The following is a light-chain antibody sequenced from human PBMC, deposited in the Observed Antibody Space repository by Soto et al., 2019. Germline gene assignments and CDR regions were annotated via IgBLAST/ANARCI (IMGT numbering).Light chain of an antibody. J-gene: IGLJ3*02. V-gene: IGLV4-69*01. CDR2: LNSDGSH. Sequence: QAAVTQSPSASASLGASVKLTCTLSSGHSSYTITWHQQQPDKGPRYLMSLNSDGSHYKGDGIPDRFSGSSSGAERYLTISSLQSEDEADYYCQTWATGPDWVFGGGTKLTVL. CDR1: SGHSSYT. CDR3: QTWATGPDWV.